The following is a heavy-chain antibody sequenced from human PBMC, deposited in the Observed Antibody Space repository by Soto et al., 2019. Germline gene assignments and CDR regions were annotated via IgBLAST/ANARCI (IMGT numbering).Heavy chain of an antibody. Sequence: GESLKISCKGSGYSFTSYWISWVRQMPGKGLEWMGRIDPSDSYTNYSPSFQGHVTISADKSISTAYLQWSSLKASDTAMYYCARHDLSWAFEYSYGWPSSYYYGMDVWGQGTTVTVSS. CDR2: IDPSDSYT. V-gene: IGHV5-10-1*01. D-gene: IGHD5-18*01. CDR1: GYSFTSYW. J-gene: IGHJ6*02. CDR3: ARHDLSWAFEYSYGWPSSYYYGMDV.